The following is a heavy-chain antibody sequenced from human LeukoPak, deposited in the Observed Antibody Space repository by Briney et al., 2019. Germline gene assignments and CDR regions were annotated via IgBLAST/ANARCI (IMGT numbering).Heavy chain of an antibody. CDR3: ARPPRGSYGYDY. J-gene: IGHJ4*02. V-gene: IGHV3-74*01. Sequence: GGSLRLSCAASGFTFSGYWMHWVRQAPGKGLVWFSRINSDGSSTSYADSVKGRFTISIDTAKNTLYPQMNSLRAEDTAVYYCARPPRGSYGYDYWGQGTLVTVSS. CDR2: INSDGSST. D-gene: IGHD5-18*01. CDR1: GFTFSGYW.